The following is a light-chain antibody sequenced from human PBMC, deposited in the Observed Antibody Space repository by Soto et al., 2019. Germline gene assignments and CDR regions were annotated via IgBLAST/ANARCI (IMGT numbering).Light chain of an antibody. J-gene: IGKJ2*01. CDR2: NAS. CDR1: QSISPW. CDR3: QHNNRPTT. V-gene: IGKV1-5*03. Sequence: DIQMTQSPSTLSASLGDRVTITCRASQSISPWLAWYQQKPGQAPNLLIYNASSLESGVPTRFSGSGSGTEFPPTISGLQQDVFASYYRQHNNRPTTFGRGTRLEIK.